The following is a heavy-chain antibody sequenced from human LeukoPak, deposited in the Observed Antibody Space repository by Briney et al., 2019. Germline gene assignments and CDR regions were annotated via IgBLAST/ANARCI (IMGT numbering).Heavy chain of an antibody. V-gene: IGHV3-66*01. CDR1: GFTVSSNY. Sequence: GGSLRLSCAASGFTVSSNYMHWVRQAPGKGLEWVSVIYSGGRTYYAESVKGRFTISRDNSKNTLYPQMNSLRPEDTAVYYCARANPVLMVSKYFQHWGQGTLVTVSS. CDR2: IYSGGRT. D-gene: IGHD2-8*01. CDR3: ARANPVLMVSKYFQH. J-gene: IGHJ1*01.